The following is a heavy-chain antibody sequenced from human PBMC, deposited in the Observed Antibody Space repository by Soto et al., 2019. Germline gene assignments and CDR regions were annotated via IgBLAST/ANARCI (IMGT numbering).Heavy chain of an antibody. CDR1: GFTFSSYA. D-gene: IGHD5-18*01. V-gene: IGHV3-30-3*01. J-gene: IGHJ6*02. CDR2: ISYDGSNK. CDR3: ARVLEPAMGYYYYGMDV. Sequence: GGSLRLSCAASGFTFSSYAMHWVRQAPGKGLEWVAVISYDGSNKYYADSVKGRFTISRDNSKNTLYLQMNSLRAEDTAVYYCARVLEPAMGYYYYGMDVWGQGTTVTVSS.